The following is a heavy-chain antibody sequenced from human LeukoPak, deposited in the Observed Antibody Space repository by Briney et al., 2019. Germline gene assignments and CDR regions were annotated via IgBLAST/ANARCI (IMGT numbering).Heavy chain of an antibody. CDR1: GFNVDDYA. D-gene: IGHD5-24*01. Sequence: QPGGSLRLSCAVSGFNVDDYAMHWVRQAPGGGLGWVSGINWKTGNGIYADSVKGRFTISRDNAKNSVYLQMSSLRAEDTALYYCTRRAARWQFDLWGRGTLLTVSS. J-gene: IGHJ2*01. CDR3: TRRAARWQFDL. V-gene: IGHV3-9*01. CDR2: INWKTGNG.